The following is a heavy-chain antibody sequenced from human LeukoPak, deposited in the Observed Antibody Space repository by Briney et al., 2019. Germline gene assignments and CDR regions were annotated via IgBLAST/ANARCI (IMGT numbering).Heavy chain of an antibody. V-gene: IGHV3-7*01. CDR3: ASWHSATILN. J-gene: IGHJ4*02. D-gene: IGHD3-3*01. Sequence: PGGSLRLSCAASGFTFSNYWMSWVRQAPGKGLEWVANIKQDGSEIYYVDSVKGRFTISRDNAKNSLYLQMNSLRAEDTAVYYCASWHSATILNWGQGTLVTVSS. CDR2: IKQDGSEI. CDR1: GFTFSNYW.